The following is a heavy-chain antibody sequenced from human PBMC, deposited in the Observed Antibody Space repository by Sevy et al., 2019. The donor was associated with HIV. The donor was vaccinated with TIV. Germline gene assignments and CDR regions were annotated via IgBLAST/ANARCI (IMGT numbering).Heavy chain of an antibody. J-gene: IGHJ5*02. CDR3: AIENIVVVPAAMNNWFDP. CDR2: IKKDGSEK. CDR1: GFTFSSYW. V-gene: IGHV3-7*03. Sequence: GGSLRHSCAASGFTFSSYWMSWVRQAPGKGLEWVANIKKDGSEKYYVDSVKGRFTISRDNAKNSLYLQMNSLRAEDTAVYYCAIENIVVVPAAMNNWFDPLGQGTLVTVSS. D-gene: IGHD2-2*01.